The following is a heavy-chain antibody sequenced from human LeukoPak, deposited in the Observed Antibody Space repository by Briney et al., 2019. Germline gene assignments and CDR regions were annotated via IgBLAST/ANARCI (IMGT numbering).Heavy chain of an antibody. Sequence: GGSLRLSCAASGFTFSSYSMNWVRQAPGKGLEWVSSISSSSSYIYYADSVKGRFTISRDNSKNTLYLQMNSLRAEDTAVYYCATHPRTYYYDSSGPWGYWGQGTLVTVSS. D-gene: IGHD3-22*01. J-gene: IGHJ4*02. V-gene: IGHV3-21*01. CDR2: ISSSSSYI. CDR3: ATHPRTYYYDSSGPWGY. CDR1: GFTFSSYS.